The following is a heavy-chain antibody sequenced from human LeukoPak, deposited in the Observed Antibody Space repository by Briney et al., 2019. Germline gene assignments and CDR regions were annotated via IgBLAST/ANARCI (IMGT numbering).Heavy chain of an antibody. J-gene: IGHJ4*02. Sequence: SETLSLTCTVSGGSISSYYWSWIRQPPGKGLEWIGYIYYSGSTNYNPSLKSRVTISVDTSKNQFSLQLNSVTPEDTAVYYCARYRGSYFDYWGQGTLVTVSS. CDR3: ARYRGSYFDY. D-gene: IGHD3-10*01. V-gene: IGHV4-59*12. CDR2: IYYSGST. CDR1: GGSISSYY.